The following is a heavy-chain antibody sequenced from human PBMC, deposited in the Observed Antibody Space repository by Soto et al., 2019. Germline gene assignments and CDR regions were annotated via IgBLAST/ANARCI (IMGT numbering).Heavy chain of an antibody. Sequence: EVQLVESGGGLVQPGGSLRLSCAASGFTFSSYEMNWVRQAPGKGLEWVSYISSSGSNIYYADSVKGRFTISRDNAKNSLYLQMNSLRAEDSDVYYCARDYYDSSGYYYGGFDYWGQGTLVTVSS. CDR2: ISSSGSNI. CDR3: ARDYYDSSGYYYGGFDY. J-gene: IGHJ4*02. CDR1: GFTFSSYE. V-gene: IGHV3-48*03. D-gene: IGHD3-22*01.